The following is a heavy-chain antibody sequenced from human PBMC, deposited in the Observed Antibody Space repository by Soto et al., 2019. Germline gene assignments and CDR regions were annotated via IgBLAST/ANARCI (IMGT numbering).Heavy chain of an antibody. CDR3: ARGVPWD. CDR1: GGSISRYY. J-gene: IGHJ4*02. CDR2: MYNTGST. V-gene: IGHV4-59*12. Sequence: SETLSLTCTVSGGSISRYYWSWIRQPPGKGLEWIGYMYNTGSTVYNPPFKSRVTISVDTSKNQFSLKLKSVTAADTALYYCARGVPWDWGQGTLVTVSS. D-gene: IGHD1-1*01.